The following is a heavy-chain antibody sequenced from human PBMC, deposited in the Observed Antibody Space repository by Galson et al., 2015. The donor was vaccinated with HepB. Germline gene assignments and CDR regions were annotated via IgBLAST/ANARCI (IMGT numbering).Heavy chain of an antibody. CDR2: IYSGST. Sequence: SETLSLTCTVSGGSVRTYYWSRIRQPPGKGLEWLGYIYSGSTNYNPSLKSRVTMSIDTSKNQFPLKLSSVTAADTAMYFCARDMGYCSTSSCYGSNAFDIWGQGTMVTVSS. J-gene: IGHJ3*02. CDR3: ARDMGYCSTSSCYGSNAFDI. D-gene: IGHD2-2*01. CDR1: GGSVRTYY. V-gene: IGHV4-59*02.